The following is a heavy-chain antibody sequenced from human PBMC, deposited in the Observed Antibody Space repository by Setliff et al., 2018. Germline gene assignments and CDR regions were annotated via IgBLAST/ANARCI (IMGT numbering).Heavy chain of an antibody. V-gene: IGHV1-3*03. CDR1: GYTFTNCA. CDR2: INAGNGDT. D-gene: IGHD4-4*01. J-gene: IGHJ6*03. Sequence: ASVKVSCKASGYTFTNCAIHWVRQAPGQRLEWMGWINAGNGDTKYSQDFQGRVTITRDTSASTAYMDLSSLRSDDMAVYYCARGRPTANPYYYYYMDVWGKGTTVTVSS. CDR3: ARGRPTANPYYYYYMDV.